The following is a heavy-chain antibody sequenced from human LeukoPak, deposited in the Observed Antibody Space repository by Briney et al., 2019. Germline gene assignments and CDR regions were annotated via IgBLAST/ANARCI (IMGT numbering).Heavy chain of an antibody. CDR3: ARRISSGWPYFDY. Sequence: SETLSLTCTVSGGSISSSSYYWGWIRQPPGKGLEWIGSIYYSGSTYYNPSLKSRVTISVDTSKNQFSLKLSSVTAADTAVYYCARRISSGWPYFDYWGQGTLVTVSS. D-gene: IGHD6-19*01. J-gene: IGHJ4*02. CDR2: IYYSGST. CDR1: GGSISSSSYY. V-gene: IGHV4-39*07.